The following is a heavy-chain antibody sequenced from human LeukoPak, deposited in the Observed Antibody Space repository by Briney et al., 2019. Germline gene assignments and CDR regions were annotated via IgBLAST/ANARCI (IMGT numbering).Heavy chain of an antibody. CDR2: INADGSTA. D-gene: IGHD1-14*01. CDR1: GFTFGNSW. V-gene: IGHV3-74*01. Sequence: GGSLRLSCAASGFTFGNSWVRWVRQAPGKGLVWVSLINADGSTATYADSVKGRFTISRDNARNTLSLQMNSLTIEATAVYHCVVVVEPPDSDGFDVWGQGTMITVSS. J-gene: IGHJ3*01. CDR3: VVVVEPPDSDGFDV.